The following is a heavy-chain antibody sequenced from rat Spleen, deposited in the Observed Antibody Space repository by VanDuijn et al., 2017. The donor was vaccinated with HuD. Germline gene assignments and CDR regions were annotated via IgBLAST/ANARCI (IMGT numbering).Heavy chain of an antibody. V-gene: IGHV5-19*01. CDR1: GFTFSNYG. Sequence: EVQLVGSGGGLVQPGRSLKLSCAASGFTFSNYGMHWIRQAPTKGLEWVASISPSGHSTYYPDSVKGRFTISRDPAQNTLYLQMNSLRSEDTATYYCATPTPGIPFAYWGQGTLVTVSS. CDR3: ATPTPGIPFAY. J-gene: IGHJ3*01. CDR2: ISPSGHST. D-gene: IGHD1-4*01.